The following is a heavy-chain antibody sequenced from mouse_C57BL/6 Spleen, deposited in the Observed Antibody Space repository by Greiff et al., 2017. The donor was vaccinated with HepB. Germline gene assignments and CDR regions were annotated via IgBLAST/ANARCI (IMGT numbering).Heavy chain of an antibody. CDR1: GFSLTSYG. J-gene: IGHJ4*01. CDR2: RWSGGST. CDR3: ARRGYYGNYAYAMDY. Sequence: QVQLKQSGPGLVQPSQSLSITCTVSGFSLTSYGVHWVRQSPGKGLEWLGVRWSGGSTDNNAAFISRLSISKDNSKSQVFFKMNSLQADDTAIYYCARRGYYGNYAYAMDYWGQGTSVTVSS. V-gene: IGHV2-2*01. D-gene: IGHD2-1*01.